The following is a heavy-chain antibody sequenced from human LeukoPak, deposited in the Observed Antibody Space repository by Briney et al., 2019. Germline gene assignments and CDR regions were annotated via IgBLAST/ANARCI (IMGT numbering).Heavy chain of an antibody. CDR1: GFTFSSYA. V-gene: IGHV3-23*01. CDR2: ISGSGGST. Sequence: GGSLRLSCAASGFTFSSYAMSWVRQAPGKGLEWVSAISGSGGSTYYADSVKGRFTISRDNSKNTLYLQMNSLRAEDTAVYYCAKLPGGIYVSSSNQRYGMDVWGQGTTVTVSS. CDR3: AKLPGGIYVSSSNQRYGMDV. J-gene: IGHJ6*02. D-gene: IGHD3-22*01.